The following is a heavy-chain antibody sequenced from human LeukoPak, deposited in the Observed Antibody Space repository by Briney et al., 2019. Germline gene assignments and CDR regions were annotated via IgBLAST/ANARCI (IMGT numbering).Heavy chain of an antibody. CDR3: ARPQDTYAFDI. Sequence: GASVKVSCKASGYTFTSCYMHWARQAPGQGLEWMGIINPSGGSTSYAQKFQGRVTMTRDTSTSTVYMELSSLRSEDTAVYYCARPQDTYAFDIWGQGTMVTVSS. J-gene: IGHJ3*02. D-gene: IGHD2-15*01. CDR2: INPSGGST. CDR1: GYTFTSCY. V-gene: IGHV1-46*01.